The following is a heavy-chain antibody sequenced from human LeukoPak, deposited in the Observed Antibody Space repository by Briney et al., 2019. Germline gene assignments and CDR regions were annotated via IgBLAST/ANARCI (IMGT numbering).Heavy chain of an antibody. CDR2: ISYDGSNK. V-gene: IGHV3-30*18. CDR1: GFIFSSYG. CDR3: ANQYYYDGSGPLDD. D-gene: IGHD3-22*01. Sequence: PGRSLRLSCAASGFIFSSYGMHWVRQAPGKGLEWVAVISYDGSNKYYADSVKGRFTISRDNPKSTLYLQMNSLRAEDTAVYYCANQYYYDGSGPLDDWGQGTLVTVSS. J-gene: IGHJ4*02.